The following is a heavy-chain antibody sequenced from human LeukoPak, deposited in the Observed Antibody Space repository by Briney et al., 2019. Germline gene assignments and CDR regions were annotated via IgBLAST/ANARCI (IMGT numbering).Heavy chain of an antibody. J-gene: IGHJ4*02. CDR3: ARVGRGDHTWGSYYCDH. CDR2: ISSSGTT. Sequence: PSETLSLTCTVSGDSFSNYHWSWLRQPPGKGLEWIGYISSSGTTSYNPSLKSRLTISVDTSKNQFSLKLNSVTAADTAVYYCARVGRGDHTWGSYYCDHWGQGTLVSVSS. CDR1: GDSFSNYH. D-gene: IGHD3-16*01. V-gene: IGHV4-59*01.